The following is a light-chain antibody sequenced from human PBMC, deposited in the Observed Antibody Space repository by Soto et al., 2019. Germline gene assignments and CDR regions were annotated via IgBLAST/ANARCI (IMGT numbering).Light chain of an antibody. CDR3: CSYAGSSTVV. Sequence: QSALTQPASVSGSPGQSITSSCTGTSSDVGSYNLVSWYQQHPGKAPKLMIYEGSKRPSGVSNRVSGSKSGNTASLTISGLQAEDEADYYCCSYAGSSTVVFGGGTKVTVL. CDR2: EGS. J-gene: IGLJ2*01. CDR1: SSDVGSYNL. V-gene: IGLV2-23*01.